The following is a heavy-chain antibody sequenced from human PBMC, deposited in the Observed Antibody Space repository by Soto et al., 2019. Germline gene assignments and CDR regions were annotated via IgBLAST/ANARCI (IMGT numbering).Heavy chain of an antibody. CDR2: IYYSGST. CDR1: GGSISSYY. Sequence: TSETLSLTCTVSGGSISSYYWSWIRQPPGKGLEWIGYIYYSGSTNYNPSLKSRVTISVDTSKNQFSLKLSSVTAADTAVYYCARLSYPAGKESNWFDPWGQGTLVTVSS. J-gene: IGHJ5*02. D-gene: IGHD3-16*02. V-gene: IGHV4-59*01. CDR3: ARLSYPAGKESNWFDP.